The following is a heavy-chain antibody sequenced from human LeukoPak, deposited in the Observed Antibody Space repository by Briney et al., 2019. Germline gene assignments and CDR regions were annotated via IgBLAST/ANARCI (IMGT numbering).Heavy chain of an antibody. J-gene: IGHJ6*02. D-gene: IGHD6-13*01. V-gene: IGHV1-2*02. CDR2: INPNSGGT. CDR1: GYTFTGYY. Sequence: ASVKVSCKASGYTFTGYYMHWVRQAPGQGLEWMGWINPNSGGTNYAQKFQGRVTMTGDTSISTAYMELSRLRSDDTAVYYCARDSLSYSSSWYYYYYGMDVWGQGTTVTVSS. CDR3: ARDSLSYSSSWYYYYYGMDV.